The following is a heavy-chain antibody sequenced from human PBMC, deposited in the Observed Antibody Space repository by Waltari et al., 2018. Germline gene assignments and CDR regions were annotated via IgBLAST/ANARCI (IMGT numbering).Heavy chain of an antibody. V-gene: IGHV1-2*06. CDR2: INPNSGGT. CDR1: GYTFTGYY. Sequence: QVQLVQSGAEVKKPGASVKVSCKASGYTFTGYYMHWVRQAPGQGLEWMGRINPNSGGTNYAQKFQGRVTMTRDTSISTAYMELSRLRSDDTAVYYCARDGGWLQSGGWFDPWGQGTLVTVSS. CDR3: ARDGGWLQSGGWFDP. J-gene: IGHJ5*02. D-gene: IGHD3-16*01.